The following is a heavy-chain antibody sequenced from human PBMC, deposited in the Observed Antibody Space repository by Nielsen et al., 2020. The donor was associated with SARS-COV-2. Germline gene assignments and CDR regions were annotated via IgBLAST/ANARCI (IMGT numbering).Heavy chain of an antibody. J-gene: IGHJ6*02. V-gene: IGHV3-23*01. Sequence: GESLKISCVASGFTFSGNPMNWVRQAPGKGLEWVSTIGVSGGGTYYADSLKGRFTISRDNSKNTLYLQMNSLGADDTAIYYCTRRVAGGTMDVWGQGTTVTVSS. D-gene: IGHD6-19*01. CDR1: GFTFSGNP. CDR2: IGVSGGGT. CDR3: TRRVAGGTMDV.